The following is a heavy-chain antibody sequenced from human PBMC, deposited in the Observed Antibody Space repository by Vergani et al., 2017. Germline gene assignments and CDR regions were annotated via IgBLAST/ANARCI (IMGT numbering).Heavy chain of an antibody. D-gene: IGHD1-26*01. V-gene: IGHV5-51*01. CDR3: ARWSDAELRPPTAENAFDI. CDR1: GYSFTSYW. CDR2: IYPGDSDT. J-gene: IGHJ3*02. Sequence: EVQLVQSGAEVKKPGESLKISCKGSGYSFTSYWIGWVRQMPGKGLEWMGSIYPGDSDTRYSPSFQGQVTISADKSISTAYLQWSSLKASDTAMYYCARWSDAELRPPTAENAFDIWGQGTMVTVSS.